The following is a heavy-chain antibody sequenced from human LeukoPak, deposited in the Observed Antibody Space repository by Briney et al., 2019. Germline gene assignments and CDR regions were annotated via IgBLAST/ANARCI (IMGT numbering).Heavy chain of an antibody. D-gene: IGHD5-18*01. CDR1: GFTVSINS. J-gene: IGHJ4*02. V-gene: IGHV3-66*01. CDR3: ASSGYNYGSPFFDY. CDR2: IYSGGNT. Sequence: PGGSLRLSCTVSGFTVSINSMSWVRQAPGKGLERVSFIYSGGNTHYSDSVKGRFTISRDNAKNSLSLQMNSLSAEDTAVYYCASSGYNYGSPFFDYWGQGTLVTVSS.